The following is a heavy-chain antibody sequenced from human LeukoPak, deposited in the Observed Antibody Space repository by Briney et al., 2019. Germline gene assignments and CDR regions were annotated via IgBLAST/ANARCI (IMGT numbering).Heavy chain of an antibody. D-gene: IGHD5-24*01. CDR1: GGSISGYY. CDR2: SYDSGRT. V-gene: IGHV4-59*08. Sequence: SETLSLTCSVSGGSISGYYWNWIRQPPGKGLEWIGYSYDSGRTNYNPSLKSRVTISVDTSQNQFSLHLSSVTAADTAVYYCARRFRDGYNTYAFDVWGQGQRSPSLQ. CDR3: ARRFRDGYNTYAFDV. J-gene: IGHJ3*01.